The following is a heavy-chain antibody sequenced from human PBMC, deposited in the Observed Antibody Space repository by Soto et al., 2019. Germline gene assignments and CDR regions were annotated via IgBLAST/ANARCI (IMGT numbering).Heavy chain of an antibody. CDR2: TSWDDDK. CDR1: GFSLTTSGVG. V-gene: IGHV2-5*02. CDR3: AHRVVRTVLGLVPSAAIFFDF. Sequence: QITLNESGPTVVRPTETLTLTCRFSGFSLTTSGVGVGWISQSPGKAPEWLAPTSWDDDKRYSASPKSRLTITKDTSKTQLGLTVTDLDAPDTATYYCAHRVVRTVLGLVPSAAIFFDFWGQGTPVAVAS. J-gene: IGHJ4*02. D-gene: IGHD3-3*01.